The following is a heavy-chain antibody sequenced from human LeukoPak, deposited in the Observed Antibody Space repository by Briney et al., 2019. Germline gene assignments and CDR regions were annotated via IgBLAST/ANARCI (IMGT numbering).Heavy chain of an antibody. CDR3: ASSSSWYTGGVDI. D-gene: IGHD6-13*01. CDR2: IWYDGSNK. V-gene: IGHV3-33*01. J-gene: IGHJ3*02. CDR1: GFTFSSYG. Sequence: GRSLRLSCAASGFTFSSYGMHWVRQAPGKGLEWVAVIWYDGSNKYYADSVKGRFTISRDNSKNTLYLQMNSLRAEDTAVYYCASSSSWYTGGVDIWGQGTMVTVSS.